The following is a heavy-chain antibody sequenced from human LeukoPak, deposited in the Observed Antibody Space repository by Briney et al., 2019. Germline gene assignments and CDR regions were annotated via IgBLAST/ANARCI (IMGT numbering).Heavy chain of an antibody. V-gene: IGHV4-34*01. D-gene: IGHD3-22*01. Sequence: SETLSLTCAVYGGSFSGYYWSWIRQPPGKGLEWIGEINHSGSTNYNPSLKSRVTISVDTSKNQFSLKLSSVTAADTAVYYCARGRGNYYGSSGYYFDYWGQGTLVTVSS. CDR3: ARGRGNYYGSSGYYFDY. J-gene: IGHJ4*02. CDR2: INHSGST. CDR1: GGSFSGYY.